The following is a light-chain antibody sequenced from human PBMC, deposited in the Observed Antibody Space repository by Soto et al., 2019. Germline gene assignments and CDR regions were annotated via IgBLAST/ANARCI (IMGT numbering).Light chain of an antibody. CDR1: SSGVGGYNY. V-gene: IGLV2-14*01. Sequence: QTALTEAAAGYVTREKSLTISFTGTSSGVGGYNYVSWYQQHPGKAPKLMIYEVSNRPSGVSNRFSGSKSGNTASLTISGLQAEDEADYYCSSYTSSSTYVLGTGSKV. CDR2: EVS. J-gene: IGLJ1*01. CDR3: SSYTSSSTYV.